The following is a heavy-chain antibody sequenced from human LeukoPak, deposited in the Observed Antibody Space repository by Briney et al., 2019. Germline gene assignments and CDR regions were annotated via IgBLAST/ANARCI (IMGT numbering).Heavy chain of an antibody. V-gene: IGHV3-74*01. CDR1: GFTFSNYW. Sequence: GGSLRLSCAASGFTFSNYWVHWVRQAPGKGLVWVSRINRDGSTTNYADSVKGRFAVSRDNAKNTLNLQMNSLRAEDTAVYYCARDKKSGESSEIDYWGQGTLVTVSS. CDR2: INRDGSTT. CDR3: ARDKKSGESSEIDY. D-gene: IGHD3-10*01. J-gene: IGHJ4*02.